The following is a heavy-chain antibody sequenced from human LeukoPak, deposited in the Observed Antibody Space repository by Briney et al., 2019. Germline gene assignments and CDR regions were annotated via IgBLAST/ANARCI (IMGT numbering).Heavy chain of an antibody. Sequence: SETLSLTCAVSGYSISSGYYWGWIRQPPGKGLEWIGSIYHSGSTYYNPSLKSRVTISVDTSKNQFSLKLSSVTAADTAVYYCARELNSGGIDYWGQGTLVTVSS. CDR1: GYSISSGYY. D-gene: IGHD1-26*01. CDR2: IYHSGST. V-gene: IGHV4-38-2*01. J-gene: IGHJ4*02. CDR3: ARELNSGGIDY.